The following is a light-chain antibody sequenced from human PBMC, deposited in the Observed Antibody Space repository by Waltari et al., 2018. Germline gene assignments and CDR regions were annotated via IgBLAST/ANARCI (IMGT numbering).Light chain of an antibody. J-gene: IGLJ2*01. CDR1: SGPSSYA. CDR3: QTWGTAAHVV. CDR2: LNFDGTH. V-gene: IGLV4-69*01. Sequence: QLVVTQSPSASASLGASINTNCTLSSGPSSYAFAWPQQHSQKDPRFLMKLNFDGTHDKGDGVPARFSGSNSGAERYLTISSLQSEDEADYYCQTWGTAAHVVFGGGTKLTVL.